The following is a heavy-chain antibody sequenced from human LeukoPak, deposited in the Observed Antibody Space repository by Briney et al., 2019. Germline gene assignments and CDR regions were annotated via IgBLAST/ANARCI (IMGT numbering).Heavy chain of an antibody. J-gene: IGHJ3*02. CDR3: AREFPWFGGLDAFDI. Sequence: KSGGSLRLSCAASGFTFSDYYMSWIRQAPGKGLEWVSYISSSGSTIYYADSVKGRFTISRDNAKNSLYLQMNGLRAEDTAVYYCAREFPWFGGLDAFDIWGQGTMVTVSS. CDR2: ISSSGSTI. CDR1: GFTFSDYY. D-gene: IGHD3-10*01. V-gene: IGHV3-11*01.